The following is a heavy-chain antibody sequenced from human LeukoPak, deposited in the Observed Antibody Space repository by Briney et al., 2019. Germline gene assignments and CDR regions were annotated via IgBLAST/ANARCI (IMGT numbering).Heavy chain of an antibody. Sequence: ASVKVSCKASGYTFVSYGINWVRQAPGQGPEWMEWISPYNGNTNYAQKFQGRVTITADKSTAIAYLELNNLRSEDTAVYYCARSFAPEAGVLVKERFDPWGQGTLVTVSS. V-gene: IGHV1-18*01. CDR2: ISPYNGNT. CDR1: GYTFVSYG. CDR3: ARSFAPEAGVLVKERFDP. J-gene: IGHJ5*02. D-gene: IGHD6-13*01.